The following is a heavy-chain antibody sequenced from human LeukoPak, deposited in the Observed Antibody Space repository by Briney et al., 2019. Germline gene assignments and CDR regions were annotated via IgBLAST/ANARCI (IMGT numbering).Heavy chain of an antibody. CDR2: IYTSGST. V-gene: IGHV4-4*07. Sequence: SETLSLTCTVSGGSISSYYWSWIRQPAGKGLEWIGRIYTSGSTNYNPSLKSRVTMSVDTSKNQFSLKLSSVTAADTAVYYCATDGWFGAYYYYMDVWGKGTTVTISS. D-gene: IGHD3-10*01. J-gene: IGHJ6*03. CDR1: GGSISSYY. CDR3: ATDGWFGAYYYYMDV.